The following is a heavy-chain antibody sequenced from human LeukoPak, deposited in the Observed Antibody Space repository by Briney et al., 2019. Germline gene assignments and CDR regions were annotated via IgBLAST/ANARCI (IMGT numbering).Heavy chain of an antibody. CDR3: ARNNDMDV. J-gene: IGHJ6*02. V-gene: IGHV3-7*03. CDR1: GFAFSSNW. D-gene: IGHD1/OR15-1a*01. CDR2: INRDESEK. Sequence: GGSLRLSCAASGFAFSSNWMTWVRQAPGKGPEWVANINRDESEKYYVDSVNGRFTISRDTAKNSLYLQMSNLRAEDTALYYCARNNDMDVWGQGTWVIVSS.